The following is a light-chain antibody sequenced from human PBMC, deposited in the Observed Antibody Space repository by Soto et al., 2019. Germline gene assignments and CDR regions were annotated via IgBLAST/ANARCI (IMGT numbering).Light chain of an antibody. J-gene: IGKJ4*01. CDR3: KQYDSSQLT. V-gene: IGKV3-20*01. CDR2: GAS. Sequence: EIVLTQSPGTLSFSPGERATLSCRASQAVGSSDLAWYQQKPGQAPRLLISGASSRATGIPDRFSGSGSGTDLTLTITALEPEDFAVYYCKQYDSSQLTFGGGTKVDIX. CDR1: QAVGSSD.